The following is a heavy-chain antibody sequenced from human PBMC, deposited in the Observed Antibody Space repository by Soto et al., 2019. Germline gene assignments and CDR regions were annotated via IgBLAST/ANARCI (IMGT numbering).Heavy chain of an antibody. V-gene: IGHV3-7*05. Sequence: GGSLRLSCAASGFTFSSHWMSWVRQAPGKVLQPVAYIKHHGCEVYDEDSVKGRFTISRDNAKNSLYLQMNSLGDEDTAVYYCDIEPDRIQPLEHDGFDIWGKGNMVTV. CDR3: DIEPDRIQPLEHDGFDI. J-gene: IGHJ3*02. CDR1: GFTFSSHW. CDR2: IKHHGCEV. D-gene: IGHD5-18*01.